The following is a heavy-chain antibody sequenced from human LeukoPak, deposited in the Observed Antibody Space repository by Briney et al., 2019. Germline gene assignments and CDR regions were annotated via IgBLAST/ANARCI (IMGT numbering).Heavy chain of an antibody. D-gene: IGHD4-23*01. J-gene: IGHJ4*02. CDR3: ARQLDGGNWIDY. Sequence: KASETLSLTCTVSGGSISSGGYYWSWIRQHPGKGLEWIGYIYYSGSTYYNPSLKSRVTISVDTSKNQFSLKLSSVTAADTAVYYCARQLDGGNWIDYWGQGTLVTVSS. CDR2: IYYSGST. CDR1: GGSISSGGYY. V-gene: IGHV4-31*03.